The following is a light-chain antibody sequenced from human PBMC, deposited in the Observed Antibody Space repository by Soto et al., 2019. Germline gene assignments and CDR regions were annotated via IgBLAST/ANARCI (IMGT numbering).Light chain of an antibody. Sequence: DIQMTQSPSSLSASVGDRVTITCRASQSISYYLNWYQQKPGKAPKLLIYAASTLQSGVPSRFSGSGSVTDFTLTISSLQPEDFPTYYCQQSYSTLWTFGQGTKVEIK. CDR2: AAS. CDR3: QQSYSTLWT. CDR1: QSISYY. V-gene: IGKV1-39*01. J-gene: IGKJ1*01.